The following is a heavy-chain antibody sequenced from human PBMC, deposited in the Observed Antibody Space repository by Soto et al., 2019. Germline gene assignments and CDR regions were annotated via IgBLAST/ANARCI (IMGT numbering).Heavy chain of an antibody. J-gene: IGHJ4*02. CDR2: IWYDGSNK. CDR1: GFTFSSYG. CDR3: ARDRGDSSGWYYFDY. D-gene: IGHD6-19*01. V-gene: IGHV3-33*01. Sequence: QVQLVESGGGVVQPGRSLRLSCAASGFTFSSYGMHWVLQAPGTGLEWVAVIWYDGSNKYYADSVKGRFTISRDNSKNTLYLQMNSLRAVDTAVYYCARDRGDSSGWYYFDYWGQGTLVTVSS.